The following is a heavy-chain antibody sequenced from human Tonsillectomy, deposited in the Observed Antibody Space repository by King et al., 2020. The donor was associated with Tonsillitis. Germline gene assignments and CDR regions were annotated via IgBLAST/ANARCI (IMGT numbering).Heavy chain of an antibody. V-gene: IGHV4-39*01. CDR2: ISYSGST. CDR3: ATHMLRGVIGYDY. CDR1: GGSFSSSTYY. D-gene: IGHD3-10*01. J-gene: IGHJ4*02. Sequence: QLQESGPGLVKPSETLSLTCTVSGGSFSSSTYYLGWIRQPPGKGLEWIGSISYSGSTYCYPSLKSRVTISVDTSKNQFSLKLSSVTAADTAVYYCATHMLRGVIGYDYWGQGTLVTVSS.